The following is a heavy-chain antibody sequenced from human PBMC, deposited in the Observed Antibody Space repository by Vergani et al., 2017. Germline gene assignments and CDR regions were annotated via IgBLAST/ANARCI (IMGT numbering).Heavy chain of an antibody. CDR2: IKSKTDGGTS. CDR3: TTDPRYGGDGSCYWLRDHHYYGMDV. D-gene: IGHD2-21*01. V-gene: IGHV3-15*01. J-gene: IGHJ6*02. Sequence: EVQLVESGGGLVKPGGSLRLSCAASGFTFSNSWMSWVRQAPGKGLEWVGRIKSKTDGGTSDYAAPVKGRFTISKDDSKNTLYLQMNSLKTEDTAVYYWTTDPRYGGDGSCYWLRDHHYYGMDVWGQGTTVTVSS. CDR1: GFTFSNSW.